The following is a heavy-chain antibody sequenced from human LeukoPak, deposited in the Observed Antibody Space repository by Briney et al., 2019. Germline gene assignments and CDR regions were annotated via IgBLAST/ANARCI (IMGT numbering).Heavy chain of an antibody. D-gene: IGHD3-10*01. Sequence: PGGSLRLSCAASGFTFDDYAMHWVRQAPGKGLEWVAVISYDGSNKYYADSVKGRFAISRDNSKNTLYLQMNSLRAEDTAVYYCAKDGSDYYGSGSYCDYWGQGTLVTVSS. CDR1: GFTFDDYA. CDR2: ISYDGSNK. J-gene: IGHJ4*02. V-gene: IGHV3-30*18. CDR3: AKDGSDYYGSGSYCDY.